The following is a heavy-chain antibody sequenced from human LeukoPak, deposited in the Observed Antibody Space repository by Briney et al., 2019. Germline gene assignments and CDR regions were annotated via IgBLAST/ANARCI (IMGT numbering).Heavy chain of an antibody. V-gene: IGHV3-30*03. J-gene: IGHJ4*02. CDR3: ARGGTSTLIDY. CDR2: ISYDGSNK. CDR1: GFTFSSYG. D-gene: IGHD5/OR15-5a*01. Sequence: GGSLRLSCAASGFTFSSYGMHWVRQAPGKGLEWVAAISYDGSNKYYPGSVKGRFTISREDAKNSLYLQMNSLRAGDTAVYYCARGGTSTLIDYWGQGTLVTVSS.